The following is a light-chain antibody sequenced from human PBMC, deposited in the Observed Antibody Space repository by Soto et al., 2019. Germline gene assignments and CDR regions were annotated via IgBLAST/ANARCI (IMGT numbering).Light chain of an antibody. Sequence: DIQMTQSPSTLSASVGDRVTITCRASQSISTWLAWYQQKPGKAPKLLIYDVSSLESGVPSSFSRSGSGTEFTLTISSLQPDGFATYYRQHCNTSGTFGQGTKVEVK. CDR1: QSISTW. V-gene: IGKV1-5*01. J-gene: IGKJ1*01. CDR3: QHCNTSGT. CDR2: DVS.